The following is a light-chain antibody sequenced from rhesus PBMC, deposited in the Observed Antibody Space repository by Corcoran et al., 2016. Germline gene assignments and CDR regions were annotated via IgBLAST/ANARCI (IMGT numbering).Light chain of an antibody. CDR1: QDITND. Sequence: DIQMTQSPSSLSASVGDRVTITCRASQDITNDLAWYQQKPGETPKLLIYEACSLQSGIPSRFSGSGSGTDFTLTISGLQSEDFATYYCQHYYTTPWTFGQGTKVDIK. V-gene: IGKV1-33*02. CDR3: QHYYTTPWT. J-gene: IGKJ1*01. CDR2: EAC.